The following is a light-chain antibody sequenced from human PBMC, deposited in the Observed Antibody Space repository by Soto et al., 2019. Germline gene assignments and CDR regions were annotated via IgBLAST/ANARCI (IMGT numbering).Light chain of an antibody. J-gene: IGKJ1*01. CDR1: QSVSSSY. CDR3: QRYGSSPWT. Sequence: EIVLTQSPGTLSLSPGERGTLSCRASQSVSSSYLAWYQQKPGQAPRPLIYGASSRATGIPDRFSGSGSGTDFTLTISRLEPEDFAVYYCQRYGSSPWTFGQGTKVETK. V-gene: IGKV3-20*01. CDR2: GAS.